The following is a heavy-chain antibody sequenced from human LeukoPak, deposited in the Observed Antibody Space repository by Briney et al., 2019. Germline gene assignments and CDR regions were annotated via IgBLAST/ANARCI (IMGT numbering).Heavy chain of an antibody. CDR3: AKDGTAPDTAMVFDY. CDR1: GVTFSSYG. Sequence: GGSLRLSCAASGVTFSSYGMHWVRQAPGKGMGLVAFIRYDGSNKYYADSVKGRFTISRDNSKNTLYLQMNSLRAEDTAVHYCAKDGTAPDTAMVFDYWGQGTLVTVSS. J-gene: IGHJ4*02. CDR2: IRYDGSNK. D-gene: IGHD5-18*01. V-gene: IGHV3-30*02.